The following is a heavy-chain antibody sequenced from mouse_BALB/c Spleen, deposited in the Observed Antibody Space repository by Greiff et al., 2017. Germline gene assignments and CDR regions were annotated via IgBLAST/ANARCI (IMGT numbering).Heavy chain of an antibody. Sequence: EVKVVESGGGLVQPGGSLKLSCAASGFTFSSYTMSWVRQTPEKRLEWVAYISNGGGSTYYPDTVKGRFTISRDNAKNTLYLQMSSLKSEDTAMYYCARRGEYYNYFDYWGQGTTLTVSS. D-gene: IGHD1-1*01. CDR1: GFTFSSYT. CDR3: ARRGEYYNYFDY. CDR2: ISNGGGST. J-gene: IGHJ2*01. V-gene: IGHV5-12-2*01.